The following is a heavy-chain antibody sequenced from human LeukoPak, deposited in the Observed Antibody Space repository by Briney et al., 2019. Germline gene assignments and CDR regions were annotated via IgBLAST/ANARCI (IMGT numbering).Heavy chain of an antibody. CDR1: GFTFDDYA. D-gene: IGHD3-22*01. CDR3: AKDIGSSGYAFDY. J-gene: IGHJ4*02. Sequence: GGSLRLSCAASGFTFDDYAMHWVRHAPGKGLEWVSGISWNSGSIGYADSVKGRFTISRDNAKNSLYLQMNSLRAEDTALYYCAKDIGSSGYAFDYWGQGTLVTVSS. CDR2: ISWNSGSI. V-gene: IGHV3-9*01.